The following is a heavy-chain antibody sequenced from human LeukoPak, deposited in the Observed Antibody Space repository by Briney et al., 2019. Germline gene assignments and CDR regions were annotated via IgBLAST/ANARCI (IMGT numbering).Heavy chain of an antibody. D-gene: IGHD6-19*01. CDR1: GYTLTELS. J-gene: IGHJ4*02. V-gene: IGHV1-24*01. CDR3: ARAQYSSGWSSIVTPGY. CDR2: FDPEHGET. Sequence: GASVKVSCKVSGYTLTELSMHWVRQAPGNGLEWMGGFDPEHGETVYAQKFQGRLTMTEDTSTHTAYMELSSLRSDDTAVYYCARAQYSSGWSSIVTPGYWGQGTLVTVSS.